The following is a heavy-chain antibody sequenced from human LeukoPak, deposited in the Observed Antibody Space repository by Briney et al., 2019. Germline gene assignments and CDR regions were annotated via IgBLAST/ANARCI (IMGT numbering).Heavy chain of an antibody. J-gene: IGHJ4*02. D-gene: IGHD6-13*01. V-gene: IGHV3-23*01. CDR1: GFTFCSYA. CDR3: AILPGYSSGWYEVNY. Sequence: PGGSLRLSCAASGFTFCSYAMSWVRQAPGKGLECVSGISGSGGSTYYADSVKGRFTISRDNSRNTLYLQMNSPRAEDTAVYYCAILPGYSSGWYEVNYWGQGTLVTVSS. CDR2: ISGSGGST.